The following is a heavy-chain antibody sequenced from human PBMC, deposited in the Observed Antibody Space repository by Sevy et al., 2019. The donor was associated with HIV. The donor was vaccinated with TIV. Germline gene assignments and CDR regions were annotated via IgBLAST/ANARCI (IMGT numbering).Heavy chain of an antibody. V-gene: IGHV3-23*01. J-gene: IGHJ6*02. CDR3: AKPPPAIVVVPAVHGMDV. CDR2: ISGSGGST. D-gene: IGHD2-2*01. Sequence: GSLRLSCAASGFTFSSYAMSWVRQAPGKGLEWVSAISGSGGSTYYADSVKGRFTISRDNSKNTLYLQMNSLGAEDSAVYYCAKPPPAIVVVPAVHGMDVWGQGTTVTVSS. CDR1: GFTFSSYA.